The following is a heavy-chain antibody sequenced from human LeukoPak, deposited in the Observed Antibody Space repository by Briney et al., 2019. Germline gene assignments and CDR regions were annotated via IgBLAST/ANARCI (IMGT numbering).Heavy chain of an antibody. CDR1: GYTFTTYA. CDR2: INTDTGNP. D-gene: IGHD3-22*01. V-gene: IGHV7-4-1*02. J-gene: IGHJ5*02. CDR3: ARRDSSGYYNWFDP. Sequence: ASVKVSCKASGYTFTTYAINWVRQAPGQGLEWMGWINTDTGNPTYAQGFTGRFVLSLDTSVSTAYLQISSLKAEDTAIYYCARRDSSGYYNWFDPWGQGTLVTVSS.